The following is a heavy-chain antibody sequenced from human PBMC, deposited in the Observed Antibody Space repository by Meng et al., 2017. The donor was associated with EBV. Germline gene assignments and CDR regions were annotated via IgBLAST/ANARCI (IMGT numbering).Heavy chain of an antibody. CDR1: GGTVSSYA. D-gene: IGHD6-13*01. CDR3: ARAEIAAAGRLDY. CDR2: IIPIFGTA. Sequence: QVQRVQSGAGVKKPGSSVKVACKASGGTVSSYAISWVRQAPGQGLEWMGGIIPIFGTANYAQKFQGRVTITADKSTSTAYMELSSLRSEDTAVYYCARAEIAAAGRLDYWGQGTLVTVSS. V-gene: IGHV1-69*06. J-gene: IGHJ4*02.